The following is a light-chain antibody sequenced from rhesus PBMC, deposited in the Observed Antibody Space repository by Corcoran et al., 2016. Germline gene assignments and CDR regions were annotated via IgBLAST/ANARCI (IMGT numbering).Light chain of an antibody. V-gene: IGKV3-42*03. CDR3: QQFNNWPLT. J-gene: IGKJ4*01. CDR1: QSVSSN. CDR2: GTS. Sequence: IVMTQSPATLSSSPGERATLPCRASQSVSSNLAWYQQKPAQAPSLFIYGTSNRATGIPDRFSASGSGTDFTLTISSLEPEEFAVYYCQQFNNWPLTFGGGTKVEIK.